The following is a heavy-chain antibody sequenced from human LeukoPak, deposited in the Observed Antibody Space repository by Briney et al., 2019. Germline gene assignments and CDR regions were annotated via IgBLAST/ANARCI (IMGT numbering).Heavy chain of an antibody. CDR3: ARVSPYCSSTSCQYYFDY. Sequence: SETLSLTCTVSGGSISSYYWSWIRQPAGKGLEWIGRIYTSGSTNYNPSLKGRVTMSVDTSKNQFSLKLSSVTAADTAVYYCARVSPYCSSTSCQYYFDYWGQGTLVTVSS. CDR2: IYTSGST. J-gene: IGHJ4*02. D-gene: IGHD2-2*01. V-gene: IGHV4-4*07. CDR1: GGSISSYY.